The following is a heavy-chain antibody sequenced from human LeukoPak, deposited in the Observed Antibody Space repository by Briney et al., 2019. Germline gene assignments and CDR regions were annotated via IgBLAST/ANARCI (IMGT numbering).Heavy chain of an antibody. Sequence: ASVKVSCKASGYTFTSYYMHWVRQAPGQGLEWMGIINPSGGSTSYAQKFQGRVTMTEDTSTDTAYMELSSLRSEDTAVYYCATGRSGLSDAFDIWGQGTMVTVSS. D-gene: IGHD3-10*01. CDR3: ATGRSGLSDAFDI. V-gene: IGHV1-46*01. CDR2: INPSGGST. CDR1: GYTFTSYY. J-gene: IGHJ3*02.